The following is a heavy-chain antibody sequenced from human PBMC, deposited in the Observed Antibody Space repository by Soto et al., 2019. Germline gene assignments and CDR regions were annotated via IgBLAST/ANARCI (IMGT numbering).Heavy chain of an antibody. CDR2: INHSGST. D-gene: IGHD3-16*02. CDR1: GGSFSGYY. V-gene: IGHV4-34*01. CDR3: ARGKLSDYVWGSYRYHFDY. J-gene: IGHJ4*02. Sequence: SETLSLTGAVYGGSFSGYYWSWIRQPPGKGLEWIGEINHSGSTNYNPSLKSRVTISVDTSKNQFSLKLSSVTAADTAVYYCARGKLSDYVWGSYRYHFDYWGQGTVVTVSS.